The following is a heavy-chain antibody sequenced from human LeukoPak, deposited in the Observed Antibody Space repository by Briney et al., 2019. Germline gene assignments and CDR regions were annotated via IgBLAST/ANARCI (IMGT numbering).Heavy chain of an antibody. CDR1: GFSVSHYY. CDR2: IRDTGET. J-gene: IGHJ5*01. D-gene: IGHD4-17*01. Sequence: GGSLRLSCAGSGFSVSHYYMNWVRQAPGKGLEWVSLIRDTGETFYADSVKGRFTISRDNSKNTMYLQMNRLRVEDTAVYFCARDRAVTQDWVEFDSWGRGTLVTVSS. V-gene: IGHV3-66*03. CDR3: ARDRAVTQDWVEFDS.